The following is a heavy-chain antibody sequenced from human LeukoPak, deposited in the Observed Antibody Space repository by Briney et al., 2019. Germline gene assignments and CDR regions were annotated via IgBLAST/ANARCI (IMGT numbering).Heavy chain of an antibody. CDR1: GGTFSSYA. CDR2: IIPIFGTA. CDR3: ARDSNYYDSSGYYYGGGSGWFDP. J-gene: IGHJ5*02. Sequence: GASVKVSCKASGGTFSSYAISWVRQAPGRGLEWMGGIIPIFGTANYAQKFQGRVTITADESTSTAYMELSSLRSEDTAVYYCARDSNYYDSSGYYYGGGSGWFDPWGQGTLVTVSS. D-gene: IGHD3-22*01. V-gene: IGHV1-69*13.